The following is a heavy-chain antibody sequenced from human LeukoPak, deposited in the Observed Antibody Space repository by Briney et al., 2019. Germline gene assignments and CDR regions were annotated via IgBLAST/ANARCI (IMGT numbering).Heavy chain of an antibody. CDR1: GLTFSSYA. D-gene: IGHD3-9*01. CDR2: ISGSGGST. V-gene: IGHV3-23*01. CDR3: AKYYDILTGYYESAQDY. J-gene: IGHJ4*02. Sequence: GGSLRLSCAASGLTFSSYAMSWVRQAPGKGLEWVSAISGSGGSTYYADSVKGRFTISRDNSKNTLYLQMNSLRAEDTAVYYCAKYYDILTGYYESAQDYWGQGTLVTVSS.